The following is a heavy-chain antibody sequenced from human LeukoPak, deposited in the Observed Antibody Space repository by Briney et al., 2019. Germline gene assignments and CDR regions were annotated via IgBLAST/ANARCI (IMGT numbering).Heavy chain of an antibody. Sequence: PGGSPRLSCAASGFIFSTYGMHWVRQAPGKGLEWVAVISYDGSNKYYADSVKGRFTISRDNSKNTLYLQMNSLRDEDTAVYYCAKDQSYYYASGSNYNWFDPWGQGTLVTVSS. V-gene: IGHV3-30*18. D-gene: IGHD3-10*01. CDR2: ISYDGSNK. CDR1: GFIFSTYG. CDR3: AKDQSYYYASGSNYNWFDP. J-gene: IGHJ5*02.